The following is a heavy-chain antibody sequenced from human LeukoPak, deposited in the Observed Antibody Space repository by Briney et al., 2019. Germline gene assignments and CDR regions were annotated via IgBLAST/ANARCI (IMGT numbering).Heavy chain of an antibody. J-gene: IGHJ5*02. V-gene: IGHV3-21*01. CDR2: ISSSSSYI. D-gene: IGHD3-3*01. Sequence: TGGSLRLSCAASGFTFSSYSMNWVRQAPGKGLEWVSSISSSSSYIYYADSVKGRFTISRDNAKNSLYLQMNSLRAEDTAVYYCARERRFLEWLQVFDPWGQGTLVTVSS. CDR3: ARERRFLEWLQVFDP. CDR1: GFTFSSYS.